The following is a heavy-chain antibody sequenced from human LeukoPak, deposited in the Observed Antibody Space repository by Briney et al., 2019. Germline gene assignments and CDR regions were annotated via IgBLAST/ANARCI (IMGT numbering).Heavy chain of an antibody. CDR3: ARVDFPHAFDI. D-gene: IGHD3-3*01. V-gene: IGHV1-18*01. CDR1: GYTFTSYD. J-gene: IGHJ3*02. Sequence: ASVKVSCKASGYTFTSYDINWVRQATGQGLEWMGWISAYNGNTNYAQKLQGRVTMTTDTSTSTAYMELRSLRSDDTAVYYCARVDFPHAFDIWGQGTMVTVSS. CDR2: ISAYNGNT.